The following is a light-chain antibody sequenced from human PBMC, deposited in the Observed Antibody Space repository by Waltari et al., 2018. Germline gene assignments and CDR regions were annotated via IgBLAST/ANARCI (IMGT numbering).Light chain of an antibody. J-gene: IGLJ2*01. CDR3: QAWDRSQVL. CDR1: KLGDKF. V-gene: IGLV3-1*01. CDR2: RDR. Sequence: SDELTQPPSVSVSPGHTATITCSGDKLGDKFVYWYQQKTGPSPVLVIYRDRDRPSGIPERFSGSNSGNTATLTISGTQAMDEADYYCQAWDRSQVLFGGGTKVTVL.